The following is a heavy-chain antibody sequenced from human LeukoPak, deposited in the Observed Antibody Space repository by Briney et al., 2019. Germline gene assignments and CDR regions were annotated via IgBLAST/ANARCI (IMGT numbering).Heavy chain of an antibody. J-gene: IGHJ6*02. CDR3: TRRGSGNGGTYAGMDV. Sequence: PSETLSLTGTVAGGSISSDVHYWDWIRQAPGKGLEWIGSLLYNGNTWYNPSLESRVTISVDTSENQFSLRLTSVNAADTALYFCTRRGSGNGGTYAGMDVWGPGTSVTVSS. V-gene: IGHV4-39*01. CDR2: LLYNGNT. D-gene: IGHD1-26*01. CDR1: GGSISSDVHY.